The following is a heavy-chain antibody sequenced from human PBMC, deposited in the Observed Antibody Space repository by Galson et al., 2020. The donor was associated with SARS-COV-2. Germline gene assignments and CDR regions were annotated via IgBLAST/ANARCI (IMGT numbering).Heavy chain of an antibody. D-gene: IGHD3-10*01. J-gene: IGHJ4*02. CDR3: ARDTNYYGSGRYFPTHFDY. CDR2: ISYSGST. Sequence: ASETLSLTCTVSGGSMNDYYWSWIRQPPGKGLEWVGYISYSGSTNYNPSLKSRVTISVDTSKNQFSLKLSSVTAADTAVYSCARDTNYYGSGRYFPTHFDYWGQGTQVTVSS. CDR1: GGSMNDYY. V-gene: IGHV4-59*01.